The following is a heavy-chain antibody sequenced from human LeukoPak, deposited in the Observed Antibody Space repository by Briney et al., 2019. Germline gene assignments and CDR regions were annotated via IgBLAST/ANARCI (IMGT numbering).Heavy chain of an antibody. CDR2: INDNGAGT. J-gene: IGHJ1*01. CDR3: AKDRGIAAAGTGEYFQH. D-gene: IGHD6-13*01. CDR1: GFTFSSYA. Sequence: GGSLRLSCAASGFTFSSYAMSWVRQAPGKGLKWVSTINDNGAGTYYADSVKGRFTISRDNSKNTLYLQMNSLRAEDTAVYYCAKDRGIAAAGTGEYFQHWGQGTLVTVSS. V-gene: IGHV3-23*01.